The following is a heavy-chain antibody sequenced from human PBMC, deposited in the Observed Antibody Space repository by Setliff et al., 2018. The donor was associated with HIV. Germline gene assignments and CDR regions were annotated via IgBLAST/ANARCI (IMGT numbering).Heavy chain of an antibody. V-gene: IGHV3-49*01. CDR2: IRTNARGGNT. D-gene: IGHD7-27*01. CDR1: GFTFGDYA. Sequence: GGSLRLSCAASGFTFGDYAMSWVRQAPGKGLEWVGFIRTNARGGNTYYNPSLKSRVTISVDTSKNQFSLKLNSVTAADTAVYYCARLFGANSIGGVHWGQGTLVTVSS. CDR3: ARLFGANSIGGVH. J-gene: IGHJ4*02.